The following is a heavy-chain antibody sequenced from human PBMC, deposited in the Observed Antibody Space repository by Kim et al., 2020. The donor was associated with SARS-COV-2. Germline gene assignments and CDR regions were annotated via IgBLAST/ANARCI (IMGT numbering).Heavy chain of an antibody. Sequence: SETLSLTCTVSGGSVSSGFYYWSWIRQPPGKGLEWIGYIYYSGSPNYNPSLKSRVTISVDTSKNQFSLKLSSVTAADTALYYCARVLGYTSSLYLDYWGQGTLATVSP. CDR1: GGSVSSGFYY. V-gene: IGHV4-61*01. J-gene: IGHJ4*02. D-gene: IGHD6-13*01. CDR2: IYYSGSP. CDR3: ARVLGYTSSLYLDY.